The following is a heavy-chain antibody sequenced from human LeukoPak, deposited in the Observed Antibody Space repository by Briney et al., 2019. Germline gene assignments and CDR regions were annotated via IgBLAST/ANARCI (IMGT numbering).Heavy chain of an antibody. CDR3: TSEIIFGSFDY. V-gene: IGHV3-30*04. CDR1: GFTFSSYA. CDR2: ISYDGSNK. J-gene: IGHJ4*02. D-gene: IGHD3-3*01. Sequence: GGSLRLSCAASGFTFSSYAMHWVRQAPGKGLEWVAVISYDGSNKYYADSAKGRFTISRDNSKNTLYLQMNSLRAEDTAVYYCTSEIIFGSFDYWGQGTLVTVSS.